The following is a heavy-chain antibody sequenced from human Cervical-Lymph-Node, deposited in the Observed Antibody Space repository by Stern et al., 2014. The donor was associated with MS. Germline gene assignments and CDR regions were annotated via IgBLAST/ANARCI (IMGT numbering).Heavy chain of an antibody. CDR1: GYTFTANW. V-gene: IGHV5-51*01. Sequence: VQLVQSGAEVKKPGASLKISCKGSGYTFTANWIAWVRQMPGQGLEWMGIICPGHSDTRYSPSVKGQVTITADKSIGTAYLQWSSLKASDTAMYYCARDYGDYAFDYWGQGTLVTVSS. CDR3: ARDYGDYAFDY. CDR2: ICPGHSDT. D-gene: IGHD4-17*01. J-gene: IGHJ4*02.